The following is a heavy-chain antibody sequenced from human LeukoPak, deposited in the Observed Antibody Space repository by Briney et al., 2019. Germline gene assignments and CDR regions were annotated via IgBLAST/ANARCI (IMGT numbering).Heavy chain of an antibody. Sequence: GGSLRLSCAASGFTFSSYAMNWVRQAPGEGLEWVSLIGGSGANTKYADSVKGRFTISRDNSKNTLYLQMNSLRAEDTAVYYCARDSAYDSSGDAFDIWGQGTMVTVSS. CDR1: GFTFSSYA. J-gene: IGHJ3*02. CDR2: IGGSGANT. V-gene: IGHV3-23*01. CDR3: ARDSAYDSSGDAFDI. D-gene: IGHD3-22*01.